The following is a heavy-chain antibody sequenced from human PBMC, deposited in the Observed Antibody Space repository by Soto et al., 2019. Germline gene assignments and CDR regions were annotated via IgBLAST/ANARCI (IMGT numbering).Heavy chain of an antibody. CDR2: ISGSGGST. J-gene: IGHJ6*03. V-gene: IGHV3-23*01. CDR1: GFTFSSYA. CDR3: ANSPRLYDVSPYYYYYMDV. D-gene: IGHD2-2*02. Sequence: GGSLRLSCAASGFTFSSYAMSWVRQAPGKGLEWVSAISGSGGSTYYADSVKGRFTISRDNSKNTLYLQMDSLRAEDTAVYYCANSPRLYDVSPYYYYYMDVWGKGTTVTVSS.